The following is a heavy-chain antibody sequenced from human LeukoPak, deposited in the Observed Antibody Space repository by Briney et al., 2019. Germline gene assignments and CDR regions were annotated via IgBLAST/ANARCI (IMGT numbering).Heavy chain of an antibody. CDR1: GFTVSSNY. V-gene: IGHV3-53*01. CDR3: ARDGARYNRNYGYYYYYMDV. D-gene: IGHD1-7*01. Sequence: GGSLRLSCAASGFTVSSNYMSWVRQAPGKGLEWVSVIYSGGSTYYADSVKGRFTISRDNSKNTLYPQMNSLRAEDTAVYYCARDGARYNRNYGYYYYYMDVWGKGTTVTVSS. J-gene: IGHJ6*03. CDR2: IYSGGST.